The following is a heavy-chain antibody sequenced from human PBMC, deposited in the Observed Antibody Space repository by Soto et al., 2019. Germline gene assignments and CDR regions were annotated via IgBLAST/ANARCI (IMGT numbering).Heavy chain of an antibody. CDR3: AKNQERDLRRGIGC. Sequence: GGSLRLSCATSGLTFSNYAMSWVRQAPGGGLEWVSSMSGSSSTTYYADSVRGRFTISRDRSKNTLYLQMSSLRAGDTALYYCAKNQERDLRRGIGCWGQGTLFTVSS. CDR2: MSGSSSTT. V-gene: IGHV3-23*01. J-gene: IGHJ4*02. CDR1: GLTFSNYA. D-gene: IGHD6-13*01.